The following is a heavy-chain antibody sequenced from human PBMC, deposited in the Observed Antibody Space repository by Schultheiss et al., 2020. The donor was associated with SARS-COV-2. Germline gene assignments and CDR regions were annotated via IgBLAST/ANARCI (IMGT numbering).Heavy chain of an antibody. CDR3: ARGGYTAYYYYYGMDV. CDR1: GGSFSGYY. Sequence: SETLSLTCAVYGGSFSGYYWSWIRQPPGKGLEWIGEINHSGSTNYNPSLKSRVTMSVDTSKNQFSLKLSSVTAADTAVYYCARGGYTAYYYYYGMDVWGQGTTVTVSS. D-gene: IGHD6-13*01. V-gene: IGHV4-34*01. CDR2: INHSGST. J-gene: IGHJ6*02.